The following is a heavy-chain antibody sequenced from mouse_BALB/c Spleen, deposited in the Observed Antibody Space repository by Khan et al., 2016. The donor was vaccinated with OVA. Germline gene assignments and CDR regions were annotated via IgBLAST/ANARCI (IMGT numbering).Heavy chain of an antibody. V-gene: IGHV5-12*02. D-gene: IGHD1-1*02. CDR2: ISNRGTTP. CDR3: AREGDGGGLAY. Sequence: EVQLLETGGGFMQPGGSLTLSCATSGFTFTDYYMYWVRQTPEKRLEWVAYISNRGTTPYSSDTVRGRFTISRDNAKNTLYLQMSRLKSEDTAMYYCAREGDGGGLAYWGQGTLVTVSA. J-gene: IGHJ3*01. CDR1: GFTFTDYY.